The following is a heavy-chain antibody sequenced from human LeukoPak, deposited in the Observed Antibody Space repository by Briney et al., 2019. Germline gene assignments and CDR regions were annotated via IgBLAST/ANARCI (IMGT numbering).Heavy chain of an antibody. Sequence: PGRSLRLSCAASGFTFSSYGMHWVRRAPGKGLGWGAVIWYDGSNKYYADSVKGRFTISRDNSKNTLYLQMNSLRAEDTAVYYCARALMVSYYGMDVWGKGTTVTVSS. D-gene: IGHD3-10*01. CDR1: GFTFSSYG. CDR2: IWYDGSNK. V-gene: IGHV3-33*01. J-gene: IGHJ6*04. CDR3: ARALMVSYYGMDV.